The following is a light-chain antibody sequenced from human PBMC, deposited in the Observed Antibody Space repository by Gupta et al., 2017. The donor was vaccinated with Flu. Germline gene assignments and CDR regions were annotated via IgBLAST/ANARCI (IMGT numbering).Light chain of an antibody. CDR2: DVS. Sequence: QSALTQPASVSGSPGQSITISCTGTSSDVGGYNYVFWYQQHPGKAPKLMIYDVSNRPSGVSNRFSGSKSGNTASLTISGLQPEDEADYYCTSYTGSTTPYVFGTGTEVTVL. J-gene: IGLJ1*01. CDR1: SSDVGGYNY. CDR3: TSYTGSTTPYV. V-gene: IGLV2-14*03.